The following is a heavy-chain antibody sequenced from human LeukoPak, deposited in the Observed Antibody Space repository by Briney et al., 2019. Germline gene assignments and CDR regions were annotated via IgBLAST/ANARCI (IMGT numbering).Heavy chain of an antibody. D-gene: IGHD2-2*01. J-gene: IGHJ4*02. CDR1: GFTFSSYA. CDR2: ISGSGGST. V-gene: IGHV3-23*01. Sequence: GGSLRLSCAASGFTFSSYAMSWVRQAPGKGLEWVSAISGSGGSTYYADSVKGRFTISRDNSKTTLYLQMNSLRAEDTAVYYCAKDVGCSSTSCYRSFDYWAQGPLVTVSS. CDR3: AKDVGCSSTSCYRSFDY.